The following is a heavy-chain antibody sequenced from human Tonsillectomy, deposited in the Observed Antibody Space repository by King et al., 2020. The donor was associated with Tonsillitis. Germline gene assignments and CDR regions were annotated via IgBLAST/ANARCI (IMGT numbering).Heavy chain of an antibody. CDR3: ARDAGYCSGGSCFGYYFYYMDV. D-gene: IGHD2-15*01. CDR2: IISILGIT. Sequence: QLVQSGAEVKKPGSSGKVSCKTSGGTFSNYTISCVRQAPGQGLESMGRIISILGITNYAQKIQGRITITADISTSTAYMERSSLRSEDTAVYYCARDAGYCSGGSCFGYYFYYMDVWGKGTTVTVSS. J-gene: IGHJ6*03. V-gene: IGHV1-69*04. CDR1: GGTFSNYT.